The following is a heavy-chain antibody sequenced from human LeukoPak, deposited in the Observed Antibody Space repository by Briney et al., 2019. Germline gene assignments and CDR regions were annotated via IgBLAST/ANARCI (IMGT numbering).Heavy chain of an antibody. CDR3: ARPKIANSGEIYFDQ. J-gene: IGHJ4*02. CDR2: IYSHGST. Sequence: PGGSMRLSCAASGFSVSTNYMSWVRQAPGKGLEWVSVIYSHGSTYYADSVKGRFTISRDNSKNTLYLQMSSLRAEDTAVYYCARPKIANSGEIYFDQWGQGTLVTVSS. CDR1: GFSVSTNY. V-gene: IGHV3-66*04. D-gene: IGHD7-27*01.